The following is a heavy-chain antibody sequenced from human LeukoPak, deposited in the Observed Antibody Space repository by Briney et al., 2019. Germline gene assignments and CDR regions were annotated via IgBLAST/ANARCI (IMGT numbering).Heavy chain of an antibody. J-gene: IGHJ4*02. CDR2: IYTSGST. CDR1: GGSISSYY. Sequence: PSETLSLTCTVSGGSISSYYWSWIRQPAGKGLEWIGRIYTSGSTNYNPSLKSRVTMSVDTSKNQFSLKLSSVTAADTAVYYCARDGGYCTSGVCYSHRPDYWGQGTLVTVSS. V-gene: IGHV4-4*07. CDR3: ARDGGYCTSGVCYSHRPDY. D-gene: IGHD2-8*01.